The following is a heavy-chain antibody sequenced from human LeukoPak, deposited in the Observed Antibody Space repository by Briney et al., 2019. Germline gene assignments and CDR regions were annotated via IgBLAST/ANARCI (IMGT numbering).Heavy chain of an antibody. CDR2: INSDGSST. J-gene: IGHJ4*02. Sequence: PGGSLRLSCAASGFTFSSYWMHWVRQAPGKGLVWISRINSDGSSTSYADSVKGRFTISRDNAKNTLYLQMNSLRAEDTAVYYCARDSGVYSKIDYWGQGTLVTVSS. CDR3: ARDSGVYSKIDY. CDR1: GFTFSSYW. V-gene: IGHV3-74*01. D-gene: IGHD6-13*01.